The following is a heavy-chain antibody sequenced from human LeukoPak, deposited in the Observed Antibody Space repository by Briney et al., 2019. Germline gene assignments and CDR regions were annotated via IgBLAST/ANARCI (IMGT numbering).Heavy chain of an antibody. J-gene: IGHJ4*02. D-gene: IGHD3-22*01. V-gene: IGHV1-18*01. CDR2: IGAYNGNT. CDR1: GYTFTSYG. CDR3: ARDLRPDPNYYDSSGSSYYFDY. Sequence: ASVKVSCTASGYTFTSYGISWVRQAPGQGLEWMGWIGAYNGNTNYAQKLQGRVTMTTDTSTSTAYMELRSLRSDDTAVYYCARDLRPDPNYYDSSGSSYYFDYWGQGTLVTVSS.